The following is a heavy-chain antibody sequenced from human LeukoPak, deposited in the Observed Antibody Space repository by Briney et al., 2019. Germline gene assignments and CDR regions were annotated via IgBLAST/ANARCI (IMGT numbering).Heavy chain of an antibody. CDR1: GGSISSYY. Sequence: PSETLSLTCTVSGGSISSYYWSWIRQPAGKGLEWIGRIYTSGSTNYNPSLKSRVTMSVDTSKNQFSLKLSSVTAADTAVYYCARDLSAYGSEYYFDYWGQGTLVTVSS. D-gene: IGHD3-10*01. CDR3: ARDLSAYGSEYYFDY. V-gene: IGHV4-4*07. J-gene: IGHJ4*02. CDR2: IYTSGST.